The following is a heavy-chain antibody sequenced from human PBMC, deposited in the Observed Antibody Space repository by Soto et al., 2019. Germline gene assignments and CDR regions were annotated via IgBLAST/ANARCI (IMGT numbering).Heavy chain of an antibody. J-gene: IGHJ4*02. CDR2: IYWDDDT. CDR1: GFSLSSTGVG. V-gene: IGHV2-5*02. D-gene: IGHD1-26*01. Sequence: QITLKESGPTLVKPTQTLMLTCTFSGFSLSSTGVGVSWIRQPPGKALEWLALIYWDDDTRYSPFLKSRLTITKDTPKNQVVLTITNLDPVDTATYYCAHRTMTLGYFFNYWGQGTLVTVSS. CDR3: AHRTMTLGYFFNY.